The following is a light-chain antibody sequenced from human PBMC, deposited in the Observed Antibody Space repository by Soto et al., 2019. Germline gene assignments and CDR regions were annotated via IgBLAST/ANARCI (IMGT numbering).Light chain of an antibody. V-gene: IGLV2-23*02. CDR1: SSEVGSYNL. Sequence: SALTQPASVSGSPGQSITISCTGTSSEVGSYNLVSWYQQHPGKAPKLMIYEVSKRPSGVSNRFSGSKSGNTASLTISGLQAEDEADYYCCSYAGSSTYVFGTGTKVTVL. CDR3: CSYAGSSTYV. J-gene: IGLJ1*01. CDR2: EVS.